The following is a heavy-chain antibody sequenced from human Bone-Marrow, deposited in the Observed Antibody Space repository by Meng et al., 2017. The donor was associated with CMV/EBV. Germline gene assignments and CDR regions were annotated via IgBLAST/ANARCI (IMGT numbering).Heavy chain of an antibody. J-gene: IGHJ4*02. CDR3: SRGGLVGASDY. CDR2: INRDGSST. V-gene: IGHV3-74*01. Sequence: SCASSGFTVSSYLMHWVRQAPGKGLVWVSRINRDGSSTSYADSVKGRFTVSRDNGKNTLYLQMNSLSPEDTAVYYCSRGGLVGASDYWGQGTLVTVSS. CDR1: GFTVSSYL. D-gene: IGHD1-26*01.